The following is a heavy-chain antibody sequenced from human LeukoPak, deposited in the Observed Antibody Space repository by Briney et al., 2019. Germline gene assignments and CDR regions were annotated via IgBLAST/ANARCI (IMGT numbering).Heavy chain of an antibody. Sequence: GGSLRLSCVASGLPIADFAMHWVRQAPGKGLEWVSLTSGDGVSTFYADSVKGRFSISRDNSKNSLYLEMTSLRTEDAAMYYCAKESGKFDYWGQGTLVAVSS. CDR3: AKESGKFDY. CDR1: GLPIADFA. J-gene: IGHJ4*02. V-gene: IGHV3-43*02. CDR2: TSGDGVST.